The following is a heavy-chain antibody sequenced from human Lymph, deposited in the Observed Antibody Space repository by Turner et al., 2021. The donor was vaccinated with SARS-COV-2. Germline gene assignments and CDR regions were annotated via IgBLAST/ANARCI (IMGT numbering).Heavy chain of an antibody. CDR3: ARDIIVGRPWSGSYLNYYGMDV. D-gene: IGHD1-26*01. Sequence: QVQLQESGPGLVKPSETLSLTCTVSGGSVSSGSYYWSWIRQPPGKGLEWIGYIYYSGSTNYNPSLKSRVTISVDTSKNQFSLKLSSVTAADTAVYYCARDIIVGRPWSGSYLNYYGMDVWGQGTTVTVSS. CDR1: GGSVSSGSYY. CDR2: IYYSGST. V-gene: IGHV4-61*01. J-gene: IGHJ6*02.